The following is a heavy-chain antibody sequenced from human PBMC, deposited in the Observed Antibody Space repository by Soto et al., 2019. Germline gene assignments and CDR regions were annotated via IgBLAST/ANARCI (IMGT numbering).Heavy chain of an antibody. J-gene: IGHJ3*02. CDR3: ARVQGDYDILIGYYYDAFDI. Sequence: SETLSLNCAVYGGSFSGYYWSWIRQPPGKGLEWIGEINHSGSTNYNLSLKSRVTISVDTSKNQFSLKLSSVTAADTAVYYCARVQGDYDILIGYYYDAFDIWGQGTMVT. D-gene: IGHD3-9*01. CDR2: INHSGST. V-gene: IGHV4-34*01. CDR1: GGSFSGYY.